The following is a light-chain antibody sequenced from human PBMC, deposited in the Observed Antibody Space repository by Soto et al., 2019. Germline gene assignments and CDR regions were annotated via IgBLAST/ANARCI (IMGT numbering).Light chain of an antibody. CDR1: QSVSSN. Sequence: EIVMTQSPATLSVSPGERATLSCRASQSVSSNLAWYQQKPGQAPRLLIYGASTRATGIPARFSGSGSGTEFTLTISSLQSEDFAVYYCQQSYRTPLTFGPGTKVDIK. CDR3: QQSYRTPLT. CDR2: GAS. V-gene: IGKV3-15*01. J-gene: IGKJ3*01.